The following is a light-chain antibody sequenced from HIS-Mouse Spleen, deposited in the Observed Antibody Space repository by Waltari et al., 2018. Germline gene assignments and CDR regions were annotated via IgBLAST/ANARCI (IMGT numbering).Light chain of an antibody. CDR3: CSYAGSYTWV. CDR2: DVS. J-gene: IGLJ3*02. Sequence: QSALTQPRPVSGSPGQSVTIPCTGTSSDVGGYNYVPWYQQHPGKAPTPMIYDVSKRPSGVPDRFSGSKSGNTASLTISGLQAEDEADYYCCSYAGSYTWVFGGGTKLTVL. V-gene: IGLV2-11*01. CDR1: SSDVGGYNY.